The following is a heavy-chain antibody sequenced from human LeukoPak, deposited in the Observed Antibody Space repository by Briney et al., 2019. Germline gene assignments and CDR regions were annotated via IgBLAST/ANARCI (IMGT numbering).Heavy chain of an antibody. J-gene: IGHJ1*01. CDR1: GYTFTSYA. Sequence: GASVKVSCKASGYTFTSYAMNWVRQAPGQGLEWMGWINTNTGNPTYAQGFTGRFVFSLDTSVSTAYLQISSLKAEDTAVYYCARGSIGGVPYGGNSRPSFGQHWGQGTLVTVSS. CDR2: INTNTGNP. CDR3: ARGSIGGVPYGGNSRPSFGQH. V-gene: IGHV7-4-1*02. D-gene: IGHD4-23*01.